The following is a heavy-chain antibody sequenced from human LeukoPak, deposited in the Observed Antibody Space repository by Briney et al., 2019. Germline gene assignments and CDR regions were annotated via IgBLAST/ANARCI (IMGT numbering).Heavy chain of an antibody. D-gene: IGHD4-17*01. Sequence: SEXXSLXXTVSGGSIXXXXXXXGWIXXXXXXXXXXIGSIXYXGXTYYXXXXKXRXXIAVDTAKNQFTLKLSSVTAADTAVYYCARDHTSVTTSFDYWGQGTPVTVSS. CDR2: IXYXGXT. V-gene: IGHV4-39*02. CDR1: GGSIXXXXXX. CDR3: ARDHTSVTTSFDY. J-gene: IGHJ4*02.